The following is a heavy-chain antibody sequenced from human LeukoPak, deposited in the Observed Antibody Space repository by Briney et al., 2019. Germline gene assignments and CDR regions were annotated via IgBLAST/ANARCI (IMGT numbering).Heavy chain of an antibody. CDR1: GYTFTGYY. CDR2: INPNSGGT. D-gene: IGHD2-2*01. J-gene: IGHJ4*02. V-gene: IGHV1-2*02. Sequence: ASVKVSCKASGYTFTGYYMHWVRQAPGQGLEWMGWINPNSGGTNYAQKFQGRVNMTRDTSISTAYMELSRLRSDDTAVCYCARVSVRRYCSSTSCYPDYWGQGTLVTVSS. CDR3: ARVSVRRYCSSTSCYPDY.